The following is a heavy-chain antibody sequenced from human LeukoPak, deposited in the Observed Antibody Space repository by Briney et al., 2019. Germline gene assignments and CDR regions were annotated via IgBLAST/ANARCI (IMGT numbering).Heavy chain of an antibody. J-gene: IGHJ5*02. D-gene: IGHD2-2*02. Sequence: SVKVSCKASGGTFSSYAISWVRQAPGQGLEWMGRIIPILGIANYAQKFQGRVTITADKSTSTAYMELRGLRSDDTAVYYCARGYCSSTSCYTPTTWFDPWGQGTLVTVSS. CDR1: GGTFSSYA. CDR2: IIPILGIA. V-gene: IGHV1-69*04. CDR3: ARGYCSSTSCYTPTTWFDP.